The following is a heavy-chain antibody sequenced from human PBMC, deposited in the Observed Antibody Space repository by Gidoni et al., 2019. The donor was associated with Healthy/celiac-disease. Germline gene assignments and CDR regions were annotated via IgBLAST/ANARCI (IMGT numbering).Heavy chain of an antibody. J-gene: IGHJ3*02. CDR3: ARVGCSGGSCYSGVWNAFDI. D-gene: IGHD2-15*01. CDR1: GFTFRSYR. CDR2: ISSSSSYI. V-gene: IGHV3-21*01. Sequence: EVQLVESGGGLVKPGGSLRLSCAASGFTFRSYRLNWVRQAPGKGLEWVSSISSSSSYIYYADSVKGRFTISRDNAKNSLYLQMNSLRAEDTAVYYCARVGCSGGSCYSGVWNAFDIWGQGTMVTVSS.